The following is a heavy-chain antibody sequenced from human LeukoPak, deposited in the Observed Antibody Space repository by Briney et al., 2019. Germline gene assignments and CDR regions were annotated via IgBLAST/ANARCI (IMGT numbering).Heavy chain of an antibody. J-gene: IGHJ6*03. D-gene: IGHD6-13*01. CDR1: GFTFSSYG. Sequence: GGSLRLSCAASGFTFSSYGMHWVRQAPGKGLEWVAFIRYDGSNKYYADSVKGRFTISRDNSKNTLYLQMNSLRAEDTAVYYCARDFSAAGRYYYYYMDVWGKGTTVTVSS. CDR3: ARDFSAAGRYYYYYMDV. CDR2: IRYDGSNK. V-gene: IGHV3-30*02.